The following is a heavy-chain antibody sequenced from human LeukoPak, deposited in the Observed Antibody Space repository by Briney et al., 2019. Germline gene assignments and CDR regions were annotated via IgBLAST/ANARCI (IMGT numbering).Heavy chain of an antibody. CDR1: GFILSSYG. CDR3: AKDPVTMVRD. J-gene: IGHJ4*02. Sequence: GGSLTLSCAVSGFILSSYGMHWVRHAPGEGLEWISAISGSGGSTYYADSVKGRFTISRDNSKNTLYLQMNSLRAEDTAVYYCAKDPVTMVRDWGQGTLVTVSS. D-gene: IGHD3-10*01. V-gene: IGHV3-23*01. CDR2: ISGSGGST.